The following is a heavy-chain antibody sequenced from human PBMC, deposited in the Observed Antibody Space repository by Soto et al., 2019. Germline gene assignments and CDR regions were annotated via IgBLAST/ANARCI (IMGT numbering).Heavy chain of an antibody. J-gene: IGHJ5*02. V-gene: IGHV4-59*01. CDR1: GGSISSYY. CDR2: IYYSGST. CDR3: ARGGIQRWSQRWFDR. Sequence: NPSETLSLTCTVSGGSISSYYWSWIRQPPGKGLEWIGYIYYSGSTNYNPPLKSRVTISVDTSKNQFSLKLSSVTAADTAVYYCARGGIQRWSQRWFDRWGQGTRGTVSS. D-gene: IGHD5-18*01.